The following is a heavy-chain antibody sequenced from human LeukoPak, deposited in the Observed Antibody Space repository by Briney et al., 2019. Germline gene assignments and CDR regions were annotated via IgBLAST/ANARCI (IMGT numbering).Heavy chain of an antibody. CDR2: ISSSGSTI. D-gene: IGHD4-11*01. V-gene: IGHV3-11*04. CDR3: AKDREVTTDYYYYMDV. Sequence: AGGSLRLSCAASGFTFSDYYMSWIRQAPGKGLEWVSYISSSGSTIYYADSVKGRFTISRDNAKNSLYLQMNSLRGGDTAVYYCAKDREVTTDYYYYMDVWGKGTTVTVSS. CDR1: GFTFSDYY. J-gene: IGHJ6*03.